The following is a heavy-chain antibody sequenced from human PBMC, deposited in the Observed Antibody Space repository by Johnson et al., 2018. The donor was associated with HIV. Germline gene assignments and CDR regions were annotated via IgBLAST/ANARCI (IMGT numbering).Heavy chain of an antibody. J-gene: IGHJ3*02. CDR3: ARDWLTSRAVAGTSAFDI. CDR2: INWNAGRT. V-gene: IGHV3-20*03. Sequence: MKWVRQTPGMGLEWVSAINWNAGRTGYTDSVKGRFTICRDNAKNSLYVEMNRLRAEDTAFYYCARDWLTSRAVAGTSAFDIWGQGTMVTVSS. D-gene: IGHD6-19*01.